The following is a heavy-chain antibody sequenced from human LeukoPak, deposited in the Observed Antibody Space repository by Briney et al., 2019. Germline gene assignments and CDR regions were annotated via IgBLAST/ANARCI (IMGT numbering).Heavy chain of an antibody. J-gene: IGHJ5*02. CDR3: ARDRCSSTSCGWFDP. V-gene: IGHV4-59*12. CDR2: IYYSGST. Sequence: SETLSLTCTVSGGSISSYYWSWIRQPPGKGLEWIGYIYYSGSTNYNPSLKSRVTISVDTSKNQFSLKLSSVTAADTAVYYCARDRCSSTSCGWFDPWGQGTLVTVSS. CDR1: GGSISSYY. D-gene: IGHD2-2*01.